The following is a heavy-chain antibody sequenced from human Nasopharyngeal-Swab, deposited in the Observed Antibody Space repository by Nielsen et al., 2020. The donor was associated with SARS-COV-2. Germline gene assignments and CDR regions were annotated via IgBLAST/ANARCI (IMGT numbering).Heavy chain of an antibody. CDR1: GFSLSTSAEG. V-gene: IGHV2-5*02. CDR2: IYSDDDK. D-gene: IGHD2-2*01. J-gene: IGHJ4*02. Sequence: GPTLVKPTQTLTLTYNFAGFSLSTSAEGVVWIRQPTGKDLEWLGLIYSDDDKRYSPSLSGRRTITKDTSKNQVDLTMTNMEAVDTATYYCAHINRELVAAAFFDDWRQGTLVTVSP. CDR3: AHINRELVAAAFFDD.